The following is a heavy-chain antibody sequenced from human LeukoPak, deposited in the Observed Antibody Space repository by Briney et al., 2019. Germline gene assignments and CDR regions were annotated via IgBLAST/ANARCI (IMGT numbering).Heavy chain of an antibody. Sequence: SETLSLTCTVSGGSIISYFWSWIRQPPGKGLELFGHIHYTGTTYYSPSLRSRVAISLDTSRNQFSLQLSSVTASDTAVYYCARFSSGCDTSSCYLTYWGQGILVTVSS. CDR2: IHYTGTT. D-gene: IGHD2-2*01. V-gene: IGHV4-59*01. J-gene: IGHJ4*02. CDR1: GGSIISYF. CDR3: ARFSSGCDTSSCYLTY.